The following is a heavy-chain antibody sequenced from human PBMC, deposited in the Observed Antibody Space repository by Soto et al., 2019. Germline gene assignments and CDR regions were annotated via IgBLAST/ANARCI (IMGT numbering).Heavy chain of an antibody. V-gene: IGHV4-59*08. Sequence: PSETLSLTCTVSGGSISSYYWSWIRQPPGKGLEWIGYIYYSGSTNYNPSLKSRVTISVDTSKNQFSLKLSSVTAADTAVYYCARYSGYDSDFDYWGQGTLVTVSS. J-gene: IGHJ4*02. CDR3: ARYSGYDSDFDY. D-gene: IGHD5-12*01. CDR2: IYYSGST. CDR1: GGSISSYY.